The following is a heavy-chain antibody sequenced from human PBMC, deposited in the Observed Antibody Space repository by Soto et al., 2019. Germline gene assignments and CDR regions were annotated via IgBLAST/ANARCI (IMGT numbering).Heavy chain of an antibody. D-gene: IGHD3-10*01. CDR3: ARGLTLVRRVIIIRYFDS. CDR2: SFYSGPT. CDR1: GVYINNGGYY. Sequence: SETLSLTCTVSGVYINNGGYYWSWIRQVPGKGLEWIGYSFYSGPTYYNPSLKSRVSISLDTSKNQFFLRLSSVTAADTAVYYCARGLTLVRRVIIIRYFDSWGQGALVTVSS. V-gene: IGHV4-31*03. J-gene: IGHJ4*02.